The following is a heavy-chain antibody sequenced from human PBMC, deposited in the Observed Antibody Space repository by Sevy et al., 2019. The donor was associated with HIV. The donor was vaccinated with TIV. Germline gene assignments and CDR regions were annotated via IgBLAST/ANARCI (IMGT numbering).Heavy chain of an antibody. Sequence: SETLSLTCAVSGYSISSGYYWGWIRQPPGKGLEWFGSIYHRGSTYYNPSLKSRVTISVDTSKNQFSLKLSSVTAADTAVYSCERPGRGCSSFYFDYWGQGTLVTVSS. CDR2: IYHRGST. CDR1: GYSISSGYY. CDR3: ERPGRGCSSFYFDY. V-gene: IGHV4-38-2*01. D-gene: IGHD6-19*01. J-gene: IGHJ4*02.